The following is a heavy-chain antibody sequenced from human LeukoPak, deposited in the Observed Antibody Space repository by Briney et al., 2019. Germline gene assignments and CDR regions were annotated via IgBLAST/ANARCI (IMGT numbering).Heavy chain of an antibody. D-gene: IGHD3-3*01. CDR1: GFTFSSYA. V-gene: IGHV3-23*01. Sequence: GGSLRLSCAASGFTFSSYAMSWVRQAPGKGLEWVSAISGSGGSTYYADSVKGRFTISRDNSKNTLYLQMNSLRAEDTAVYYCAKRTAYDFWSGYSPADYWGQGTLVTVSS. J-gene: IGHJ4*02. CDR2: ISGSGGST. CDR3: AKRTAYDFWSGYSPADY.